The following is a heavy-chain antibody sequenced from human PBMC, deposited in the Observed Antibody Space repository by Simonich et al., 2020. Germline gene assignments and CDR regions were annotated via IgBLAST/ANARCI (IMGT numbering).Heavy chain of an antibody. CDR3: ARVGYSNYYYYGMDV. CDR2: IYHSGST. J-gene: IGHJ6*02. CDR1: GYSISSGSY. Sequence: QVQLQESGPGLVKPSETLSLTCAVSGYSISSGSYWGWIRQPPGKGLEWIGSIYHSGSTEYNPSLKSRVTISVDTSKNQFSLKLSSVTAADTAVYYCARVGYSNYYYYGMDVWGQGTTVTVSS. D-gene: IGHD6-13*01. V-gene: IGHV4-38-2*01.